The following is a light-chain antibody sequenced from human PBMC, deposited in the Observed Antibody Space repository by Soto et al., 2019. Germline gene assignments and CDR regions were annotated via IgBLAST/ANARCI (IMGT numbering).Light chain of an antibody. Sequence: QSVLTQPPSASGSPGQSVTISCAGTSSDVGDYNYVSWYQQYPGKVPKLMIYEVSERPSGVPDRFSGSKSGNTAFLTVSGLQAEDEADYYCLSYADTAYVFGTGTKLTVL. CDR2: EVS. V-gene: IGLV2-8*01. CDR3: LSYADTAYV. CDR1: SSDVGDYNY. J-gene: IGLJ1*01.